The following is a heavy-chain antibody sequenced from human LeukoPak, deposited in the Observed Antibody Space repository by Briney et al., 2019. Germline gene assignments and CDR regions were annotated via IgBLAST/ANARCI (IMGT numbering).Heavy chain of an antibody. CDR2: INNSSNYI. V-gene: IGHV3-21*01. Sequence: GETLTLSCVASGFTFTSYSMNWVRQAPGKGLEWVSSINNSSNYIYYAEALKGRFTISRDNAKNSLYLQMTSLRAEDTAVYYCARDVSRRVVRGADFDYWGQGTLVTVSS. CDR1: GFTFTSYS. CDR3: ARDVSRRVVRGADFDY. J-gene: IGHJ4*02. D-gene: IGHD2-2*01.